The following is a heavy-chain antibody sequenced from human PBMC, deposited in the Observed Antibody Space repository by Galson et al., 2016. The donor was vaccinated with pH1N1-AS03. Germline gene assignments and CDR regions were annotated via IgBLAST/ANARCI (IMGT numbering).Heavy chain of an antibody. Sequence: PALVKPTQTLTLTCTFSGFSLSTSGVGVGWIRQPPGKALEWLALIYWDDDKRYSPSLKSRLTITRDTSKNQVVLTLTNMDPVDTATYYCAHGPYWFDPWGQGTLVTVSS. J-gene: IGHJ5*02. V-gene: IGHV2-5*02. CDR1: GFSLSTSGVG. CDR3: AHGPYWFDP. CDR2: IYWDDDK.